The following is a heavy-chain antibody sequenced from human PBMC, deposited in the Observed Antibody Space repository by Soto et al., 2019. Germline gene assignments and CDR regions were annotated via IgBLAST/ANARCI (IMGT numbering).Heavy chain of an antibody. Sequence: ASVKVSCKASGGTFSSYAISWVRQAPGQGLEWMGGIIPIFGTANYAQKFQGRATITADESTSTAYMELSSLRSEDTAVYYCAREGYSYGYYFDYWGQGTLVTVSS. D-gene: IGHD5-18*01. CDR3: AREGYSYGYYFDY. CDR2: IIPIFGTA. V-gene: IGHV1-69*13. CDR1: GGTFSSYA. J-gene: IGHJ4*02.